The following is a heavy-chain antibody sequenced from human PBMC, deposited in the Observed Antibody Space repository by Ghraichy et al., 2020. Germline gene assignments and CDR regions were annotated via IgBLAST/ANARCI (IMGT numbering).Heavy chain of an antibody. CDR2: IKQDGSEK. D-gene: IGHD3-22*01. Sequence: GESLTLSCAASGFTFNNYWMSWVRQAPGKGLEWVANIKQDGSEKYYVDGVKGRFTIFRDNRKNSVYLQMNSLRAEDTAVYYCARDLSGFSWGQGTQVTVSS. V-gene: IGHV3-7*03. J-gene: IGHJ5*02. CDR1: GFTFNNYW. CDR3: ARDLSGFS.